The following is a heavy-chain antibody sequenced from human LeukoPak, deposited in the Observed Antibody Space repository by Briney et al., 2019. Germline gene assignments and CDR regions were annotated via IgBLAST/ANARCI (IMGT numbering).Heavy chain of an antibody. D-gene: IGHD3-22*01. Sequence: GASVKVSCKASGYTFTNYYVHWVRQAPGQGLEWMGIIKPSGGGTSYALKFQGRVTMTRDTSTSTAHMELSSLRSEDTAVYYCARDHFDSSGYYYLLGYFEHWGQGTLVTVSS. J-gene: IGHJ1*01. V-gene: IGHV1-46*01. CDR1: GYTFTNYY. CDR3: ARDHFDSSGYYYLLGYFEH. CDR2: IKPSGGGT.